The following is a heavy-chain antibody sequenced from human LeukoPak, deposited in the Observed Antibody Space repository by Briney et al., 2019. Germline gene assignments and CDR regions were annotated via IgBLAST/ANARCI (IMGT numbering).Heavy chain of an antibody. CDR3: ARGLRDSAAFDI. CDR1: GGSFSGYY. CDR2: INHSGST. J-gene: IGHJ3*02. D-gene: IGHD2-15*01. Sequence: PSETLSLTCAVYGGSFSGYYWSWIRQPPGKGLEWIGEINHSGSTNYNPSLKSRVTISVDTSKNQFSLKLSSVTAADTAVYYCARGLRDSAAFDIWGQGTMVTVSS. V-gene: IGHV4-34*01.